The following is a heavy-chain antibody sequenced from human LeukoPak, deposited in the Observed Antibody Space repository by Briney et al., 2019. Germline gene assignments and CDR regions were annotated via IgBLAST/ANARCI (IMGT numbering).Heavy chain of an antibody. Sequence: PSETLSLTCAVSGGPIIASYWSWNRQPPGKGLEWIGYTHYSGTGNYNPSLKSRVTISIDTSKNRFSLRLTSVTAADTAVYYCARVRFYDTTGYSTSYYLDYWGQGALVTVSS. J-gene: IGHJ4*02. CDR2: THYSGTG. V-gene: IGHV4-59*01. CDR1: GGPIIASY. D-gene: IGHD3-22*01. CDR3: ARVRFYDTTGYSTSYYLDY.